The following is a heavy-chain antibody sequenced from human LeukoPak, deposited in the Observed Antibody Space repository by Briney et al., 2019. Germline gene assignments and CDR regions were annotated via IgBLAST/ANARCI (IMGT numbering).Heavy chain of an antibody. CDR3: TTGSGWLPFDY. V-gene: IGHV3-15*01. D-gene: IGHD6-19*01. Sequence: GGSLRLSCAASGFSFSNYWMSWVRQAPGKGLEWVGRIKSKTDGGTTDYAAPVKGRFTISRDDSKNTLYLQMNSLKTEDTAVYYCTTGSGWLPFDYWGQGTLVTVSS. CDR2: IKSKTDGGTT. CDR1: GFSFSNYW. J-gene: IGHJ4*02.